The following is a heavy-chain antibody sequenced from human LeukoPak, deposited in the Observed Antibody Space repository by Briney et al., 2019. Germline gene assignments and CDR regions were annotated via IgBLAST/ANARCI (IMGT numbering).Heavy chain of an antibody. V-gene: IGHV3-23*01. CDR2: ISGSGGST. CDR3: FREGGD. Sequence: GGSLRLSCAASGFTFSSFALSWVRQAPGKGLEWVSSISGSGGSTSYADSVKGRFTISRDISTNTLYLQMNSLRAEDTAIYYCFREGGDWGQGTLVTVSS. CDR1: GFTFSSFA. D-gene: IGHD3-10*01. J-gene: IGHJ4*02.